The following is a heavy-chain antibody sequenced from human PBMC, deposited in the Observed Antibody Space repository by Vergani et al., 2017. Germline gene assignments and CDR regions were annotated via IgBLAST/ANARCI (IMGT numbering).Heavy chain of an antibody. CDR2: INPSGGST. CDR1: VYTFTSYY. D-gene: IGHD3-10*01. CDR3: AKLWFGELAPLGMDV. V-gene: IGHV1-46*01. Sequence: QVQLVQSGAEVKKPGASVKVSCKASVYTFTSYYMHWVRQAPGQRLEWMGIINPSGGSTSYAQKFQGRVTMTRDTSTSTVYMELSSLRSEDTAVYYCAKLWFGELAPLGMDVWGQGTTVTVSS. J-gene: IGHJ6*02.